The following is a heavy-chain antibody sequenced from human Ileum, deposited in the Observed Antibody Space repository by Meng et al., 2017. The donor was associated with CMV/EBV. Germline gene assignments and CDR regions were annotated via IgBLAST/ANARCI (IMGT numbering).Heavy chain of an antibody. D-gene: IGHD1-1*01. CDR3: ARDFHNSDY. CDR1: GFTFTDYT. CDR2: ISSSGSYI. V-gene: IGHV3-21*01. J-gene: IGHJ4*02. Sequence: GGSLRLSCAASGFTFTDYTVNWVRQAPGKGLEWLSSISSSGSYIYYADSVKGRFTISRDNAKNSVYLQLNSLRAEDTAVYYCARDFHNSDYWGQGTLVTVSS.